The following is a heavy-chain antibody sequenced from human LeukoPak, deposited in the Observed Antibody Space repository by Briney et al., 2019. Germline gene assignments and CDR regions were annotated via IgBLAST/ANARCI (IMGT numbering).Heavy chain of an antibody. CDR2: IYPGDSDT. CDR3: ARHFLPEGEPYYYDSSGYYSDY. D-gene: IGHD3-22*01. J-gene: IGHJ4*02. V-gene: IGHV5-51*01. Sequence: GESLKISCKGSGYSFTSYWIGWVRQMPGKGLEWMGIIYPGDSDTRYSPSFQGQVTISADKSISTAYLQWSSLKASDTAMYYCARHFLPEGEPYYYDSSGYYSDYWGQGTLVTVSS. CDR1: GYSFTSYW.